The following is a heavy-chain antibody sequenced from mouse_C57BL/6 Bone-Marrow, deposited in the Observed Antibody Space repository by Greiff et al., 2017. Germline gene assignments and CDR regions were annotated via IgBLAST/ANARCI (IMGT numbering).Heavy chain of an antibody. CDR3: ARVGLDGSTLHFPYWYFDV. D-gene: IGHD1-1*01. J-gene: IGHJ1*03. V-gene: IGHV1-69*01. CDR1: GYTFTRYW. Sequence: QVQLQQPGAELLIPGASVKLSCKASGYTFTRYWLHWVKQRPGPSLEWIGEIDPSYSYTNYNQKFKGKSTLTVDKSSSTAYMQLSSLTSEDSAVYYCARVGLDGSTLHFPYWYFDVWGTGTTVTVSS. CDR2: IDPSYSYT.